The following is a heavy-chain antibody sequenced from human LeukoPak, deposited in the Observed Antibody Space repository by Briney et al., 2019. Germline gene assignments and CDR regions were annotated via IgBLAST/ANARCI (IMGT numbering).Heavy chain of an antibody. CDR3: ARPDSLGVPAAMAFDI. CDR2: IYYSGST. D-gene: IGHD2-2*01. J-gene: IGHJ3*02. V-gene: IGHV4-39*01. CDR1: GGSISSSSYY. Sequence: PSETLSLTCTVSGGSISSSSYYWGWIRQPPGKGLEWIGSIYYSGSTYYNPSLKSRVTISVDTSKNQFSLKLSSVTAADTAVYYCARPDSLGVPAAMAFDIWGQGTMVTVSS.